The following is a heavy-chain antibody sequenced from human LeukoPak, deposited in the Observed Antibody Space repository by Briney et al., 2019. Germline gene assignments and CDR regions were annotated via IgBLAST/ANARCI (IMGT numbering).Heavy chain of an antibody. CDR2: IYHSGST. CDR1: GYSISSGYY. CDR3: ARGYCSGGSCYHIKGAFDI. Sequence: SETQSLTCAVSGYSISSGYYWGWIRQPPGKGLEWIGSIYHSGSTYYNPSLKSRVTISVDTSKNQFSLKLSSVTAADTAVYYCARGYCSGGSCYHIKGAFDIWGQGTMVTVSS. V-gene: IGHV4-38-2*01. J-gene: IGHJ3*02. D-gene: IGHD2-15*01.